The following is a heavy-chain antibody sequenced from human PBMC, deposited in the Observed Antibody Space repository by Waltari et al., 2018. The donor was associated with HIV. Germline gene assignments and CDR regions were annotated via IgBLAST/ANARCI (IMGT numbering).Heavy chain of an antibody. D-gene: IGHD2-15*01. CDR1: GFTFSSYG. Sequence: QVQLVESGGGVVQPGRSLRLSCAASGFTFSSYGMHWVRQAPGKGVEWVAVIWYDGTNKYYADSVKGRFTISRDNSKNTLYLQMNSRRAEDTAVYYCARDRSEGGGYYYYGLDVWGQGTTVTVSS. CDR2: IWYDGTNK. V-gene: IGHV3-33*01. J-gene: IGHJ6*02. CDR3: ARDRSEGGGYYYYGLDV.